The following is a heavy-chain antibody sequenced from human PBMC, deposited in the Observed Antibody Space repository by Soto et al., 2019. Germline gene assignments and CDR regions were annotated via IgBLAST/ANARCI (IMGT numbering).Heavy chain of an antibody. V-gene: IGHV3-74*01. J-gene: IGHJ4*02. CDR1: GFTFSTFW. CDR3: ARAFEY. CDR2: INSDGSST. Sequence: EVQLVESGGGLVQPGGSLRLSCEASGFTFSTFWMHWVRQAPGKGLVWVSRINSDGSSTNYAASVKGRATISSDNAKNTLYLQLNSLRPEDTAVYYCARAFEYWGQGTLVTVSS.